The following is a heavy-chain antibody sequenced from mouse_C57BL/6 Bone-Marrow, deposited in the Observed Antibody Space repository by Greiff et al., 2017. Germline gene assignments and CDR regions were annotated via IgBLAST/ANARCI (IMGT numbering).Heavy chain of an antibody. D-gene: IGHD2-4*01. Sequence: VQLQQPGAELVKPGASVKVSCKASGYTFTSYWMPWVKQSNGKSLEWIGVINPNYGTTSYNQKFKGKATLTVDQSSSTAYMQLNSLTSEDSAVYNRARGYDCDDAIDYWGQGPSVTVPT. CDR1: GYTFTSYW. CDR3: ARGYDCDDAIDY. CDR2: INPNYGTT. V-gene: IGHV1-39*01. J-gene: IGHJ4*01.